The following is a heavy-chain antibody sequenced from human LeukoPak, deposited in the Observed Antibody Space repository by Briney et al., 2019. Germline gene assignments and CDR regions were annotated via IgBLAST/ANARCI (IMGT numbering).Heavy chain of an antibody. J-gene: IGHJ4*02. CDR3: ARAQSRAGTPRPNDY. D-gene: IGHD1-1*01. Sequence: ASVKVSCKASGYTFSSYGISWVRQAPRQGLEWMGWISAYNGNTNYAQKLQGRVTMTPDTSTSTAYMELRSLRPDDTAVYYCARAQSRAGTPRPNDYWGQGTLVTVSS. CDR1: GYTFSSYG. V-gene: IGHV1-18*01. CDR2: ISAYNGNT.